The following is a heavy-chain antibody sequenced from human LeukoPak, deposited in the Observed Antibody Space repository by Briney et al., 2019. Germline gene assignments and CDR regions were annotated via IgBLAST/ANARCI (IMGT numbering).Heavy chain of an antibody. CDR3: ARRNGSGSYPFDY. J-gene: IGHJ4*02. CDR1: GFTFSDYY. CDR2: ISSSGSTI. D-gene: IGHD3-10*01. V-gene: IGHV3-11*01. Sequence: PGGSLRLSCAASGFTFSDYYMSWIRQAPGKGLERVSYISSSGSTIYYADSVKGRFTISRDNAKNSLYLQMNSLRAEDTAVYYCARRNGSGSYPFDYWGQGTLVTVSS.